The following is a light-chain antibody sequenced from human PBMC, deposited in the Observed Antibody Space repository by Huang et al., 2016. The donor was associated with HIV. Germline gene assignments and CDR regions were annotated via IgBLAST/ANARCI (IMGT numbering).Light chain of an antibody. J-gene: IGKJ4*01. V-gene: IGKV3-15*01. Sequence: IVMTQSPATLSVSPGERGTVCCRANRSVSSNLAWYQKRPGQAPRLISYGSSTRAPGIPARFSGSGSWTDFSLTISSLQSEDFALYYCQQYNNWLLSFGGGTRVDI. CDR3: QQYNNWLLS. CDR1: RSVSSN. CDR2: GSS.